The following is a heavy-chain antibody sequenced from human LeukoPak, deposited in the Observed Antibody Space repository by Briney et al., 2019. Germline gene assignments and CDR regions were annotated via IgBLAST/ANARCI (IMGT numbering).Heavy chain of an antibody. CDR1: GYTFTSYD. D-gene: IGHD3-3*01. Sequence: ASVKVSCKASGYTFTSYDINWVRQATGQGLEWMGWMNPNSGNTGYAQKFQGRVTMTRNTSISTAYMELSSLRSEDTAVYYCARAGSDDFWSGSYYYYYMDVWGKGTTVTVFS. CDR3: ARAGSDDFWSGSYYYYYMDV. CDR2: MNPNSGNT. J-gene: IGHJ6*03. V-gene: IGHV1-8*01.